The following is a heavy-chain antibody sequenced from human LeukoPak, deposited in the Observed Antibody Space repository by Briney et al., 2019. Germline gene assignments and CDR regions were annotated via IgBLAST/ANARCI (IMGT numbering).Heavy chain of an antibody. V-gene: IGHV1-24*01. D-gene: IGHD1-1*01. CDR2: FNPEDGET. J-gene: IGHJ4*02. CDR1: EYSLSDLS. Sequence: ASVKVSCKVSEYSLSDLSLHWVRQAPGKGLEWMGGFNPEDGETIYAEEFQGRVTLTEDTSTDTAYMELRSLTSDDTAVYYCATMKGQFMEYYFDYWGQGTLVTVSS. CDR3: ATMKGQFMEYYFDY.